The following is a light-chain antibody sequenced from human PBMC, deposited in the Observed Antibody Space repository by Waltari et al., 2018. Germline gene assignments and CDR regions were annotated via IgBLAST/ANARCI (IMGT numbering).Light chain of an antibody. CDR3: HQPSARDT. CDR1: QNVATH. V-gene: IGKV3-11*01. J-gene: IGKJ5*01. CDR2: DAS. Sequence: DIVLTQSPATLSLSPGERATLSCRASQNVATHLAWYQQKPGQAPRLLIYDASTRATGIPARFSGSGSGTDFSLTISTLEPEDFAIYYCHQPSARDTFGQGTRLEIK.